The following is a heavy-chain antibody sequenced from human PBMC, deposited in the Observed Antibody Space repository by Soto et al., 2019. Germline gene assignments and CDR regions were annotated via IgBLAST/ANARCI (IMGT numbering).Heavy chain of an antibody. D-gene: IGHD3-10*01. V-gene: IGHV3-21*05. CDR1: GFMLSGYF. CDR2: ISTRDTYT. CDR3: ARQDSYGSGDY. Sequence: GGSLRLSCAASGFMLSGYFMNWVRQAPGKGLEWVSHISTRDTYTLYADSVKGRFTISRDNAKNSLYLQMNSLRAEDTAIYYCARQDSYGSGDYWGQGTLVTVSS. J-gene: IGHJ4*02.